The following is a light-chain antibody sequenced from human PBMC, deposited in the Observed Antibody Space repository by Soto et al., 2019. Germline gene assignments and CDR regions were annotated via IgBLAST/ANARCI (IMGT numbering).Light chain of an antibody. CDR3: QTWGTGSWV. J-gene: IGLJ3*02. V-gene: IGLV4-69*02. CDR1: SGHSNYA. Sequence: QLVLTQSPSASASLGASVKLTCSLSSGHSNYAIAWHQQKPEKGPRYLMKLNTDGSHSKGDGIPDRFSGSSSGAERYLTISSLQSEDEADYYCQTWGTGSWVFGGGTKLTVL. CDR2: LNTDGSH.